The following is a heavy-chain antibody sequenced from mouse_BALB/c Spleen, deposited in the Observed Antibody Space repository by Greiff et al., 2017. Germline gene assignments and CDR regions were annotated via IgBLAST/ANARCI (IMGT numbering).Heavy chain of an antibody. D-gene: IGHD3-1*01. CDR1: GFTFSSFG. CDR2: ISSGSSTI. V-gene: IGHV5-17*02. J-gene: IGHJ4*01. Sequence: EVMLVESGGGLVQPGGSRKLSCAASGFTFSSFGMHWVRQAPEKGLEWVAYISSGSSTIYYADTVKGRFTISRDNPKNTLFLQMTSLRSEDTAMYYCARSSGRTSCYAMDYWGQGTSVTVSS. CDR3: ARSSGRTSCYAMDY.